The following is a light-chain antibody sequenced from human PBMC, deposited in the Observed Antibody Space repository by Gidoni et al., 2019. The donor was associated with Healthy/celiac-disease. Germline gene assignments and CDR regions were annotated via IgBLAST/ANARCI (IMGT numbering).Light chain of an antibody. Sequence: DIQMTQSPSSLSASVGDRVTITCRASQGISTYLAWYQQKPGKVPKLLIYAASTLQSGVPSRFSGSGSGTDFTLTISSLQPEDVATYYCQKYNSDAMTFXQXTRLEIK. V-gene: IGKV1-27*01. CDR2: AAS. CDR1: QGISTY. CDR3: QKYNSDAMT. J-gene: IGKJ5*01.